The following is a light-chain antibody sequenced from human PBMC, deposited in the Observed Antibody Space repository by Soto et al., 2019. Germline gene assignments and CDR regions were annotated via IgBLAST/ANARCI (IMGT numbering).Light chain of an antibody. CDR1: SSDIGNSDH. CDR2: HVY. CDR3: SSYTRTPAYV. Sequence: QSALTQPASVSDSPGPSITISCIGTSSDIGNSDHVSWHQQHPGRSPKLIIYHVYNRPSGVSHRFSGSKTGNTASLIISGLQAEYEADYYCSSYTRTPAYVFGSGTKLTVL. V-gene: IGLV2-14*03. J-gene: IGLJ1*01.